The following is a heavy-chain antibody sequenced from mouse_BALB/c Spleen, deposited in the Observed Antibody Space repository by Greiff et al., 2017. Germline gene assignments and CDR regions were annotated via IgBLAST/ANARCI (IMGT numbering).Heavy chain of an antibody. CDR2: IDPSDSYT. CDR1: GYTFTSYW. CDR3: TRRYYGNYYYAMDY. Sequence: QLQQPGAELVKPGASVKMSCKASGYTFTSYWMHWVKQRPGQGLEWIGVIDPSDSYTSYNQKFKGKATLTVDTSSSTAYMQLSSLTSEDSAVYYCTRRYYGNYYYAMDYWGQGTSVTVSS. V-gene: IGHV1S127*01. D-gene: IGHD2-1*01. J-gene: IGHJ4*01.